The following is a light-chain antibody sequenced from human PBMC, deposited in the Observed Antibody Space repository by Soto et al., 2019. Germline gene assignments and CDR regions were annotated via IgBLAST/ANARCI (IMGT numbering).Light chain of an antibody. V-gene: IGKV3-15*01. J-gene: IGKJ4*01. CDR1: QSVSSD. CDR3: QQYGSSPLLT. CDR2: GAS. Sequence: VVPRSSAPGPVCPGERASRPLCPSQSVSSDLPWYQPKPGQAPRLLIYGASTRATGIPARFSGSGSGTEFTLTISRLEPEDFAMYYCQQYGSSPLLTFGGGTKVDIK.